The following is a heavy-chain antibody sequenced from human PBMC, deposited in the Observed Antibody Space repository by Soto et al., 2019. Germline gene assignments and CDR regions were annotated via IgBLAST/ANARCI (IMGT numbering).Heavy chain of an antibody. D-gene: IGHD3-3*01. CDR3: AHRVLRAVFGLVTTTAIYFGS. CDR1: GFSLTTSGVG. J-gene: IGHJ4*02. CDR2: MYLDDDK. V-gene: IGHV2-5*02. Sequence: QITLNESGPPVVKPTETLTLTCTFSGFSLTTSGVGVGWVRQSPGKAPEWLAFMYLDDDKRYRTSLKSRLTITKDTPKNQVLLTMANVDPADTATYYCAHRVLRAVFGLVTTTAIYFGSRAQGTPVVVSS.